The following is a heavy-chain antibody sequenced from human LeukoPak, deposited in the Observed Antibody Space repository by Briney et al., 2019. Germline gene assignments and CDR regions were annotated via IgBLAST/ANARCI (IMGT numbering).Heavy chain of an antibody. CDR1: GGSISSYY. CDR3: ARTTEAHSWRTRYYDYYMDV. Sequence: SETLSLTCAVSGGSISSYYWSWIRQPPGKGLEWIGYIYYSGSTNYNPSLKSRVTISVDTSKNQFSLKLSSVTAADTAVYYCARTTEAHSWRTRYYDYYMDVWGKGTTVTVSS. V-gene: IGHV4-59*01. J-gene: IGHJ6*03. D-gene: IGHD6-13*01. CDR2: IYYSGST.